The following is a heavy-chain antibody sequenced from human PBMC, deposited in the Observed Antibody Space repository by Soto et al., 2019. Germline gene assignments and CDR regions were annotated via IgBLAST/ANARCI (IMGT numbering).Heavy chain of an antibody. D-gene: IGHD4-17*01. V-gene: IGHV1-8*01. CDR3: ARVFLYGRRPPGWFDP. CDR1: GYTFTSYD. CDR2: MNPNSGNT. J-gene: IGHJ5*02. Sequence: ASVKVSCKASGYTFTSYDINWVRQATGQGLEWMGWMNPNSGNTGYAQKFQGRVTMTRNTSISTAYMELSSLRSEDTAVYYCARVFLYGRRPPGWFDPWGQGTLVTVSS.